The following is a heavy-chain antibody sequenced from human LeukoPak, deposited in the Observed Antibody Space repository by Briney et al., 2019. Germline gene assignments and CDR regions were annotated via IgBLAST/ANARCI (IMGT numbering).Heavy chain of an antibody. CDR3: ARQALNGYNYMDY. Sequence: PSETLSLTCTVSGGSISSYYWSWIRQPPGKGLEWIGYIYYSGSTNYNPSLKSRVTISVDTSKNQFPLKLRSVTAADTAVYYCARQALNGYNYMDYWGQGTLVTVSS. J-gene: IGHJ4*02. CDR2: IYYSGST. CDR1: GGSISSYY. V-gene: IGHV4-59*08. D-gene: IGHD5-24*01.